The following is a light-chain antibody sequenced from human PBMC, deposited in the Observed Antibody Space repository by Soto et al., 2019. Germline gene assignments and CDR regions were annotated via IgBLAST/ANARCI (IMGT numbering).Light chain of an antibody. J-gene: IGKJ1*01. CDR3: QQYYSYPWK. V-gene: IGKV1-5*01. CDR2: DDS. CDR1: QSMTGK. Sequence: DIQMTQSPSTLSASVGDRVTITCRASQSMTGKLAWYQRKPGKAPELLIYDDSTLESGVPLRFSGSGFGTEFTLTIDRLQPDDFATYYCQQYYSYPWKFGQGTRWIS.